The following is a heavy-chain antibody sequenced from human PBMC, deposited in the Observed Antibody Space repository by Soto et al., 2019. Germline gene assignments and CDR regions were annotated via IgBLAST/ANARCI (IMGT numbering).Heavy chain of an antibody. CDR3: ARQTDTGLLWFGELNWFDP. V-gene: IGHV4-31*03. CDR1: GGSISSGGYY. Sequence: SETLSLTCTVSGGSISSGGYYWSWIRQHPGKGLEWIGYIYYSGSTYYNPSLKSRVTISVDTSKNQFSLKLSSVTAADTAVYYCARQTDTGLLWFGELNWFDPWGQGTLVTVSS. D-gene: IGHD3-10*01. CDR2: IYYSGST. J-gene: IGHJ5*02.